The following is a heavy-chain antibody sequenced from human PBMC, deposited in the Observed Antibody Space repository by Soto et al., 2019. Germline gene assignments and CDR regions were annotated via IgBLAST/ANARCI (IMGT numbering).Heavy chain of an antibody. J-gene: IGHJ6*03. CDR1: GFTFSSYD. D-gene: IGHD3-9*01. Sequence: GGSLRLSCAASGFTFSSYDMHWVRQATGKGLEWVSAIGTAGDTYYPGSVKGRFTISRENAKNSLYLQMNSLRAGDTAVYYCGRAARLVIMGPLTMDVWGKGTTVTVSS. CDR3: GRAARLVIMGPLTMDV. CDR2: IGTAGDT. V-gene: IGHV3-13*01.